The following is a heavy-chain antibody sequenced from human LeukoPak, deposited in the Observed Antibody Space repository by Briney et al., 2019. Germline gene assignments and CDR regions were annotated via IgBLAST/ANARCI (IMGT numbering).Heavy chain of an antibody. CDR1: GFTFSNYW. V-gene: IGHV3-74*01. J-gene: IGHJ4*02. CDR3: ARVGSGDH. D-gene: IGHD6-19*01. CDR2: INTDGSSA. Sequence: GGSLRLSCAASGFTFSNYWMHWVRQAPGKGLVWVSRINTDGSSASYADSVKGRFTVSRDNAKNTLYLQMNSLRDDDTAVYYCARVGSGDHWGQGTLVTVSS.